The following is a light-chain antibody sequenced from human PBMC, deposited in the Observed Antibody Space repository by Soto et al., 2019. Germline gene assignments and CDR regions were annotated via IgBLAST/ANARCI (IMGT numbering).Light chain of an antibody. J-gene: IGKJ1*01. CDR3: HLFGSLPET. CDR2: SAS. Sequence: EVVLTQSPGTLSLSPGERVTLSCRASQSVASSYLAWCQQKPGRAPRLLFYSASSRATGIPDRFSGSGSGTDFTLTISRLEPEDFAVYYCHLFGSLPETFGQGTNVE. CDR1: QSVASSY. V-gene: IGKV3-20*01.